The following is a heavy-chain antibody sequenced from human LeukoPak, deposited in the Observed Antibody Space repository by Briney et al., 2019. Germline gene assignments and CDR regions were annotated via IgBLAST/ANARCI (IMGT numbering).Heavy chain of an antibody. CDR2: IYPRDGST. Sequence: ASVKVSCKASGYTFTSYGISWVRQAPGQGLEWMGMIYPRDGSTSYAQKFQGRVTVTRDTSTSTVHMELSGLRSEDTAVYYCARDQDAFDYWGQGTLVTVSS. CDR3: ARDQDAFDY. V-gene: IGHV1-46*01. J-gene: IGHJ4*02. CDR1: GYTFTSYG.